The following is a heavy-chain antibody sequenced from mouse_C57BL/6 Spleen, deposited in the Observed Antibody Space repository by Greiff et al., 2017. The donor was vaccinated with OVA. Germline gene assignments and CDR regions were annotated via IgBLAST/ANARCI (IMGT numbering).Heavy chain of an antibody. CDR2: IYPSDSET. V-gene: IGHV1-61*01. Sequence: QVQLQQPGAELVRPGSSVKLSCKASGYTFTSYWMDWVKQRPGQGLEWIGNIYPSDSETHYNQKFKDKATLTVDKSSSTAYMQLGSLTSEDSAVYYCARGGASYDPSYYFDYWGQGTTLTVSS. CDR1: GYTFTSYW. J-gene: IGHJ2*01. D-gene: IGHD2-3*01. CDR3: ARGGASYDPSYYFDY.